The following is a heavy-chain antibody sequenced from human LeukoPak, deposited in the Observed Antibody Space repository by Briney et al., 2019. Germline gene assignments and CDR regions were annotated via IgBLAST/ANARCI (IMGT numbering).Heavy chain of an antibody. J-gene: IGHJ3*02. CDR3: AREVVTEIHVRTIFGVGHHHDAFDI. CDR2: IYYSGST. CDR1: GGSISSYY. D-gene: IGHD3-3*01. Sequence: PSETLSLTCTVSGGSISSYYWSWIRQPPGKGLEWIGYIYYSGSTNYNPSLKSRVTISVDTSKNQFSLKLSSVTAADTAVYYCAREVVTEIHVRTIFGVGHHHDAFDIWGQGTMVTVSS. V-gene: IGHV4-59*01.